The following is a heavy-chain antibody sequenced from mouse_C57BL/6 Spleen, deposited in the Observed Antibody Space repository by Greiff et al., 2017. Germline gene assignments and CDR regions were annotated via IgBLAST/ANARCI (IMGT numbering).Heavy chain of an antibody. V-gene: IGHV14-3*01. CDR1: GFNIKNTY. CDR3: ALGYGSSYAMDY. Sequence: VQLQQSVAELVRPGASVKLSCTVSGFNIKNTYLHWVKQRPDQGLERTGRMDPTNGNTKHAPKFQGNATITADTSSTTAYLQLSSLTSEDTAIYYCALGYGSSYAMDYWGQGTSVTVSS. J-gene: IGHJ4*01. CDR2: MDPTNGNT. D-gene: IGHD1-1*01.